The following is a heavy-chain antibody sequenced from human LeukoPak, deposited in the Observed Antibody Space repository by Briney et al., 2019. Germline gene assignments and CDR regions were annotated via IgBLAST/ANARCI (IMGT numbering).Heavy chain of an antibody. V-gene: IGHV1-2*02. D-gene: IGHD3/OR15-3a*01. CDR2: INPKSGGT. CDR1: GYTFTGYY. J-gene: IGHJ4*02. CDR3: TLYNF. Sequence: SVKVSCKASGYTFTGYYMHWVRQAPGQGLEWMGWINPKSGGTNYAQKFQGRVTMTRDTSISTAYMELSNLRSEDMGVYYCTLYNFWGQGTLVTVSS.